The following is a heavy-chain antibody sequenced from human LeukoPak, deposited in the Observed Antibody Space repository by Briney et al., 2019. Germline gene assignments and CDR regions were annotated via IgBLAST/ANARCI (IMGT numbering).Heavy chain of an antibody. Sequence: SETLSLTCTVSGGSISSSSYYWGWIRQPPGKGLEWIGSIYYSGSTYYNPSLKSRVTISVDTSKNQFSLRLSSVTAADTADYYCARGYVAVNWLDPWGQGTLVTVSS. CDR3: ARGYVAVNWLDP. J-gene: IGHJ5*02. V-gene: IGHV4-39*07. D-gene: IGHD3-16*01. CDR1: GGSISSSSYY. CDR2: IYYSGST.